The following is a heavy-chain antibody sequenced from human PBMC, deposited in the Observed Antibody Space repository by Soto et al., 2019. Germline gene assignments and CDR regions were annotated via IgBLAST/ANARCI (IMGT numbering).Heavy chain of an antibody. D-gene: IGHD2-2*01. V-gene: IGHV1-69*01. CDR1: GGTFSSYA. CDR2: IIPISGTA. J-gene: IGHJ6*02. CDR3: ARSQGSSTSLETYYYYYYGMDG. Sequence: QVQLVQSGAGVKKPGSSVKLSCKASGGTFSSYAISWVRQAPGQGLEWMGGIIPISGTANYAQKFQGRVTITADESTSTADMELSSLRSEDTAVYYCARSQGSSTSLETYYYYYYGMDGWGQGNTVTVSS.